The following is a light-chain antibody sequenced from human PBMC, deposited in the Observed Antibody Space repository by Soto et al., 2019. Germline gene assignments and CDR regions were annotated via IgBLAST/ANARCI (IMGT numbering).Light chain of an antibody. Sequence: EIVLTQSPATLSVSPGERATLSCMASESVSSNLAWYQQKPGQAPRLLMFGASTRATNIPARFSGSGSGTEFTLTISSLQSEDFAVYYCQQYFNWPPLTFGGGTKVDI. CDR3: QQYFNWPPLT. J-gene: IGKJ4*01. CDR1: ESVSSN. CDR2: GAS. V-gene: IGKV3-15*01.